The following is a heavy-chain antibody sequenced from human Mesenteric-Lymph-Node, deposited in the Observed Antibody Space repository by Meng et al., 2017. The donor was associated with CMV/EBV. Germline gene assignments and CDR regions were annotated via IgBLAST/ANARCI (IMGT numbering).Heavy chain of an antibody. CDR2: INPNSGGT. CDR1: GYIFTGYY. CDR3: ARDGYSSTSCYTDAWFDP. D-gene: IGHD2-2*02. J-gene: IGHJ5*02. Sequence: ASVKVSCKASGYIFTGYYMHWVRQAPGQGREGMGWINPNSGGTNYAQKFQGRVTMTRDTSINTAYMELSRLRSDDTAVYYCARDGYSSTSCYTDAWFDPWGQGTLVTVSS. V-gene: IGHV1-2*02.